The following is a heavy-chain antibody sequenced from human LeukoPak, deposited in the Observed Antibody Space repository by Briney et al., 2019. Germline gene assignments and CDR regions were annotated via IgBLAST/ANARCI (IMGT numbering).Heavy chain of an antibody. D-gene: IGHD2-15*01. Sequence: GGSLRLSCAASGFTVITNDMTWVRQAPGKGLEWVSVLYSDGNTKYADSVQGRFTISRDNSKNTLYLEMNRLSPDDTAVYYCARGVEPLAATTLAYWGQGTLVTVSS. V-gene: IGHV3-53*01. CDR1: GFTVITND. CDR3: ARGVEPLAATTLAY. J-gene: IGHJ4*02. CDR2: LYSDGNT.